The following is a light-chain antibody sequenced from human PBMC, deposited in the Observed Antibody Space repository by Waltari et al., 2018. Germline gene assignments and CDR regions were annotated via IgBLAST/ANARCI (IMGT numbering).Light chain of an antibody. CDR3: QQRISWLGWT. J-gene: IGKJ1*01. CDR1: QSVSTY. Sequence: EIVLTQSPAPLSLSPGERATLTCRASQSVSTYLALYQQKPGQVPRLLIYGASNRATGIPARFSGSGSGTDFTLTISSLEPEDFAVYYCQQRISWLGWTFGQGTKVEIK. V-gene: IGKV3-11*01. CDR2: GAS.